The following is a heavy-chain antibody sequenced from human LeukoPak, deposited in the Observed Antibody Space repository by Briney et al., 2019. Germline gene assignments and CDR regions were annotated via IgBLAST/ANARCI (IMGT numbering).Heavy chain of an antibody. V-gene: IGHV3-7*04. J-gene: IGHJ4*02. CDR1: GFTFSTYW. CDR2: INQDGSEK. D-gene: IGHD2-21*01. CDR3: ARDTIATLFDY. Sequence: GGSLRLSCAASGFTFSTYWMSWVRQAPGKGLEWVAQINQDGSEKYSVDSVKGRFTISRDNAKNSLYLQVNSLRIEDTAVYYCARDTIATLFDYWGQGTLVTVSS.